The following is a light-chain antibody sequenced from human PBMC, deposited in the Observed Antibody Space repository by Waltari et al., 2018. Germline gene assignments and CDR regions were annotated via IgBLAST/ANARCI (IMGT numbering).Light chain of an antibody. J-gene: IGLJ3*02. V-gene: IGLV1-40*01. CDR1: SSNIGADSD. CDR2: GNN. Sequence: QSVLTQPPSVSGAPGQRVTISCTGSSSNIGADSDVHWYQQLPGTAPKLLIYGNNNRPSGVPDRFSASKSGTSASLAITGLQAEDEADYYCQSYDSSLSGWVFGGRTKLTVL. CDR3: QSYDSSLSGWV.